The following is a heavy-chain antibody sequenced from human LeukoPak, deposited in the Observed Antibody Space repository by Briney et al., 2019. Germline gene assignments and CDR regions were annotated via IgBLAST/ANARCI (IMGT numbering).Heavy chain of an antibody. D-gene: IGHD2-15*01. Sequence: GGSLRLSCAASGFTFSIYDMDWVRQAPDKGLEWVAFIRYDGSKKYYADSVRGRFTISRDNSKNTLYLQMNSLRAEDTAVYYCAKDQSCSGGRCYPNWFDPWGQGTLVTVSS. CDR2: IRYDGSKK. V-gene: IGHV3-30*02. CDR3: AKDQSCSGGRCYPNWFDP. J-gene: IGHJ5*02. CDR1: GFTFSIYD.